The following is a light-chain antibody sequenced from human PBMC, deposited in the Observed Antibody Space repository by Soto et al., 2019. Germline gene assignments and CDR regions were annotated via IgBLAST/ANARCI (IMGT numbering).Light chain of an antibody. CDR1: SSDVGSYNL. CDR2: EGS. V-gene: IGLV2-23*01. CDR3: CSYPGSSTGDV. J-gene: IGLJ1*01. Sequence: QSVLTQPASVSGSPGQSITISCTGTSSDVGSYNLVSWYQQHPGKAPKLMIYEGSKRPSGVSNRFSGSKSGNTASLTISGLQAEDEADYYCCSYPGSSTGDVFGTGTKLTVL.